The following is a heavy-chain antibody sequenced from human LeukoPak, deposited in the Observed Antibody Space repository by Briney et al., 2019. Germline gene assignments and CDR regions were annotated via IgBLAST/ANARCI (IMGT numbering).Heavy chain of an antibody. Sequence: SVKVSCKASGGTFSSYAISWVRQAPGQGLEWMGGIIPIFGTANYAQKFQGRVTITADESTSTAYMEPSSLRSEDTAVYYCARDRFGELLFQYWGQGTLVTVSS. CDR2: IIPIFGTA. CDR3: ARDRFGELLFQY. D-gene: IGHD3-10*01. J-gene: IGHJ4*02. CDR1: GGTFSSYA. V-gene: IGHV1-69*13.